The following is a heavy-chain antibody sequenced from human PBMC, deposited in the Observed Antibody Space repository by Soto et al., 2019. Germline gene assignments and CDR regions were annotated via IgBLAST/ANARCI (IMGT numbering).Heavy chain of an antibody. J-gene: IGHJ6*02. D-gene: IGHD2-2*01. Sequence: QVQLVESGGGVVQPGRSVRLSCAASGFTFSSYAMHWVRQAPGKGLEWVAVISYDGSNKYYADSVKGRFTISRDNSKNTLYLQMNSLRAEDTAVYYCARVVPAANLYGMDVWGQGTTVTVSS. CDR2: ISYDGSNK. V-gene: IGHV3-30-3*01. CDR3: ARVVPAANLYGMDV. CDR1: GFTFSSYA.